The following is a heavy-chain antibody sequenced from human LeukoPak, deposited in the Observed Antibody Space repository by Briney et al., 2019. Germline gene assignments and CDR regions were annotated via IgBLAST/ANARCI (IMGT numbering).Heavy chain of an antibody. D-gene: IGHD3-9*01. V-gene: IGHV6-1*01. CDR1: GDSVSSNSAS. CDR2: TYYRSKLYN. Sequence: SPTLSLTFAISGDSVSSNSASWNWIRQSPSRGLEWLGGTYYRSKLYNDYAVCVNGLITLTPDPSQKHFSLQLNSVTPEDTAIYYCARMVKSGQYFHWLYPFDAWGQGTLVTVSS. CDR3: ARMVKSGQYFHWLYPFDA. J-gene: IGHJ5*02.